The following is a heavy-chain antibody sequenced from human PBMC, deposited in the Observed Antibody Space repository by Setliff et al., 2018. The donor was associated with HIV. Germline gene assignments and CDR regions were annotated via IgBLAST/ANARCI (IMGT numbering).Heavy chain of an antibody. V-gene: IGHV4-39*01. CDR2: IYYNGNT. Sequence: PSETLSLTCGVSGYSISSTTYWWGWIRQPPGKGLEWIGTIYYNGNTFYDPSLKSRVTISIDMSKNQFSLKLTSVAAADTAVYYCAKRPGYGYPFHIWGQGTMVTVSS. D-gene: IGHD5-18*01. CDR3: AKRPGYGYPFHI. CDR1: GYSISSTTYW. J-gene: IGHJ3*02.